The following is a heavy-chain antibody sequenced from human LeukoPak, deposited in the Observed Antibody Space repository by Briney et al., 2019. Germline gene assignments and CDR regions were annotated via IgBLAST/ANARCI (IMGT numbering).Heavy chain of an antibody. CDR3: TRQGRDFWSGYNYYYYYMDV. J-gene: IGHJ6*03. D-gene: IGHD3-3*01. Sequence: GGSLRLSCAASGFTFSGSAMHWVRQASGKGLELVGRIRSKANSYATAYAASVKGRFTISRDDSKNTAYLQMNSLKTEDTAVYYCTRQGRDFWSGYNYYYYYMDVWGKGTTVTVSS. V-gene: IGHV3-73*01. CDR1: GFTFSGSA. CDR2: IRSKANSYAT.